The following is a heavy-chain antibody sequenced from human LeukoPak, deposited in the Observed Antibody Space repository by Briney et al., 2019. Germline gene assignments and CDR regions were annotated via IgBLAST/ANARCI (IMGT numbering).Heavy chain of an antibody. D-gene: IGHD1-26*01. CDR2: ISSSSSYI. V-gene: IGHV3-21*01. Sequence: GGSLRLSCAASGFTFSSYSMNWVRQAPGKGLEWVSSISSSSSYIYYADSVKGRFTISRDNAKNSLYLQMNSLRAEDTAMYYCARVRWELRLDTPPDYWGQGTLVTVSS. J-gene: IGHJ4*02. CDR3: ARVRWELRLDTPPDY. CDR1: GFTFSSYS.